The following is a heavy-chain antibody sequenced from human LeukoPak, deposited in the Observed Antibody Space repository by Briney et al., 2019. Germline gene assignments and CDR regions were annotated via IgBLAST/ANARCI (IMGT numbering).Heavy chain of an antibody. D-gene: IGHD1-26*01. J-gene: IGHJ3*01. CDR1: GFSLDDYA. Sequence: PGGSLRLSCAASGFSLDDYAMHWVRQAPGQGLEWVSSISWDGRNMAYAASVKGRFTIPRDNAQNSLYLQMYSLKIEDTAFYYCIKDMGFDLLKDAFDLWGQGMLVTVSS. CDR2: ISWDGRNM. V-gene: IGHV3-9*01. CDR3: IKDMGFDLLKDAFDL.